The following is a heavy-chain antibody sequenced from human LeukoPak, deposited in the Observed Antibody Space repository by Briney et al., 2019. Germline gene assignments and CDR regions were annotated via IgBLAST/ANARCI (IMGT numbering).Heavy chain of an antibody. Sequence: GGSLRLSCAASGFTFSDHYMDWVRQAPGKGLEWVGRTRNKANSYTTEYAASVKGRFTISRDDSKNSLYLQMNSLKTEDTAVYYCTSPITGTTFYYGMDVWGQGTTVTVSS. CDR2: TRNKANSYTT. CDR3: TSPITGTTFYYGMDV. V-gene: IGHV3-72*01. J-gene: IGHJ6*02. CDR1: GFTFSDHY. D-gene: IGHD1-7*01.